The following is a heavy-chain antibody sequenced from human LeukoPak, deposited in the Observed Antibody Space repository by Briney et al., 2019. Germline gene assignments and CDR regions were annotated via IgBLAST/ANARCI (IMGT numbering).Heavy chain of an antibody. CDR1: GFTVSDYT. Sequence: GGSLRLSCAASGFTVSDYTMNWVRQAPEKGLEWVSSISSSNSYIYYADSVKGRFTISRDNTKNSLYLQMNSLRAEDTAVYYCATGNGGLFDYWGQGTLVTVSS. CDR3: ATGNGGLFDY. CDR2: ISSSNSYI. J-gene: IGHJ4*02. D-gene: IGHD2-8*01. V-gene: IGHV3-21*01.